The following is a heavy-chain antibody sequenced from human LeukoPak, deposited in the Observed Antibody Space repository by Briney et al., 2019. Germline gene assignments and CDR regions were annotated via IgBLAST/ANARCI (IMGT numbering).Heavy chain of an antibody. V-gene: IGHV3-64D*06. D-gene: IGHD5-12*01. J-gene: IGHJ1*01. CDR1: GFTFRDYP. CDR2: ISSAGGTT. Sequence: GGSLRLSCSASGFTFRDYPIHWVRQAPGEGLQYVSAISSAGGTTYYADSVRGRFTISRDNSKNTLYLQMSSLRAEDTALYYCVKVGDSGYGEYYQHWGQGTLVIVSS. CDR3: VKVGDSGYGEYYQH.